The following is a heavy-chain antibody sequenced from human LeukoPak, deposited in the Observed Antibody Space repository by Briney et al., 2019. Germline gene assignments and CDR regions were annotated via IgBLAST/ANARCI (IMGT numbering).Heavy chain of an antibody. CDR2: ISYDGSNK. J-gene: IGHJ3*02. CDR3: AREGPGSGWFFDAFDI. Sequence: GGSLRLSCAASGFTFSSYAMHWVRQAPGKGLEWVAVISYDGSNKYYADSVKGRFSISRDNSKNTLYLQMNSLRAEDTAVYYCAREGPGSGWFFDAFDIWGQGTMVTVSS. CDR1: GFTFSSYA. V-gene: IGHV3-30*04. D-gene: IGHD6-19*01.